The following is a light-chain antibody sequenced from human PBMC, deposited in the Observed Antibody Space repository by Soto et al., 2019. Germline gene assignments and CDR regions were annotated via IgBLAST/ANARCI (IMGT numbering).Light chain of an antibody. Sequence: DIQMTQSPSTLSASIGDGVTITCRASQSINRWLAWYQQKPGKAPKLLIYKASSLESGVPSRFSGGGIGTEFSLSISSLQPDDFATYYCQQYSTYPYIFGQGTKVDI. CDR3: QQYSTYPYI. CDR1: QSINRW. J-gene: IGKJ2*01. CDR2: KAS. V-gene: IGKV1-5*03.